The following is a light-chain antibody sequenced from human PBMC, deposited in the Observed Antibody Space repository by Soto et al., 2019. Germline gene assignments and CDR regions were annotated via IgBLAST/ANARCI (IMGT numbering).Light chain of an antibody. Sequence: DIQMTQSPSSVSASVGDKVTISCRASEDVKSRLAWYKQTPGKAPNLVSFHASSLQSGVPSRFRGSGSGTDFTLTISSLEPEDFETYYCQQSDYFPVTFGGGTKVDI. CDR3: QQSDYFPVT. J-gene: IGKJ4*01. V-gene: IGKV1-12*01. CDR1: EDVKSR. CDR2: HAS.